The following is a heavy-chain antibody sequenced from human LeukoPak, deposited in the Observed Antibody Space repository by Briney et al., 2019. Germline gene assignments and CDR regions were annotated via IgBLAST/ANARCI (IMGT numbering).Heavy chain of an antibody. J-gene: IGHJ6*03. CDR3: ARESGVVTKYYYYYYMDV. Sequence: KPSETLSLTCTVSGGSISSYYWSWIRQPAGKGLEWIGRIYTSGSTNYNPSLKSRVTISVDKSKNQFSLKLSSVTAADTAVYYCARESGVVTKYYYYYYMDVWGKGTTVTASS. CDR1: GGSISSYY. V-gene: IGHV4-4*07. CDR2: IYTSGST. D-gene: IGHD3-3*01.